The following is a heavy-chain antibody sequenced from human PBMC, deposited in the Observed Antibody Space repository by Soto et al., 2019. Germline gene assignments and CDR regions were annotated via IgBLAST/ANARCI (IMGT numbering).Heavy chain of an antibody. J-gene: IGHJ4*02. V-gene: IGHV4-34*01. D-gene: IGHD3-22*01. Sequence: QVQLQQWGAGLLKPSETLSLTCAVYCGSFSGYYWSWIRQAPGKGLEWIGEINHSGSTNYIPSLKSRLTISVDTSTNQFSLKLSSVTAADTAVYYCARGTYYYDSSGYRLYLKFDYWGQGTLVTVSS. CDR3: ARGTYYYDSSGYRLYLKFDY. CDR1: CGSFSGYY. CDR2: INHSGST.